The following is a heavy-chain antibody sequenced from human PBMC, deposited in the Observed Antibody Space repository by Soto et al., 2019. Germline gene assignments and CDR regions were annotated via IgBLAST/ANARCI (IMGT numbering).Heavy chain of an antibody. CDR3: ARRYCSSTSCLAFDY. V-gene: IGHV1-18*01. Sequence: QVQLVQSGAEVKKPGASVXVXCXXXGYTFTSYGISWVRQAPGQGLEWMGWISAYNGNTNYAQKLQGRVTMTTDTSTSTAYMELRSLRYDETAVYYCARRYCSSTSCLAFDYWGQGTLVTVSS. D-gene: IGHD2-2*01. CDR1: GYTFTSYG. CDR2: ISAYNGNT. J-gene: IGHJ4*02.